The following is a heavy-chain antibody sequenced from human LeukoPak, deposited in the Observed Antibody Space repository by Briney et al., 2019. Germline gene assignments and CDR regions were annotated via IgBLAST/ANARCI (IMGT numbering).Heavy chain of an antibody. CDR3: ARDRDYYNYFEY. CDR1: GGSISSGNW. Sequence: GTLSLTCAVSGGSISSGNWWSWVRQAPGKGLEWVANIKHDGSEKYYVDSVKGRFTISRDNAKNSLYLQMNSLRGEDTAVYYCARDRDYYNYFEYWGQGTLVTVSS. V-gene: IGHV3-7*04. CDR2: IKHDGSEK. D-gene: IGHD3-10*01. J-gene: IGHJ4*02.